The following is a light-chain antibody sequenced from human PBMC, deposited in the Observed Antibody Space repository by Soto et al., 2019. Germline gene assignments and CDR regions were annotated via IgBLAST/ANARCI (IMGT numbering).Light chain of an antibody. Sequence: QAVVTQPPSVSAAPGQKVTISCSGSSSNIGNNYVSWYQHLPGTAPKLLIYDHNKRPSGIPDRFSGSKSGTSATLGITGLQTGDEADYYCGTWDSSLSGVVFGGGTKLTVL. V-gene: IGLV1-51*01. CDR1: SSNIGNNY. CDR3: GTWDSSLSGVV. J-gene: IGLJ2*01. CDR2: DHN.